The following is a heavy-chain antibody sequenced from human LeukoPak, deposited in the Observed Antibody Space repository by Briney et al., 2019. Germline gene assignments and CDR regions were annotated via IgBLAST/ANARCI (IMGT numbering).Heavy chain of an antibody. CDR3: ARVKSRQYYYFDY. V-gene: IGHV4-59*01. CDR2: IYYSGST. D-gene: IGHD2-15*01. J-gene: IGHJ4*02. CDR1: GGSISSYY. Sequence: SETLSLTCTVSGGSISSYYWSWIRQPPGKGLEGIGYIYYSGSTNYNPSLKSRVTISVDTSKNQFSLKLSSVTAADTAVYYCARVKSRQYYYFDYWGQGTLVTVSS.